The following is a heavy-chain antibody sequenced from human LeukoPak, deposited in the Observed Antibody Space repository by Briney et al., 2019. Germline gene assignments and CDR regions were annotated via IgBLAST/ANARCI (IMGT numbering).Heavy chain of an antibody. CDR1: GGSISSSSYY. CDR2: IYYSGST. Sequence: KPSETLSLTCTVSGGSISSSSYYWGWIRQPPGKGLEWIGSIYYSGSTYYNPSLKSRVTISVDTSKNQFSLKLSSVTAADTAVYYCASRGYSKPYYYYGMDVWGQGTTVTVSS. V-gene: IGHV4-39*01. J-gene: IGHJ6*02. D-gene: IGHD4-11*01. CDR3: ASRGYSKPYYYYGMDV.